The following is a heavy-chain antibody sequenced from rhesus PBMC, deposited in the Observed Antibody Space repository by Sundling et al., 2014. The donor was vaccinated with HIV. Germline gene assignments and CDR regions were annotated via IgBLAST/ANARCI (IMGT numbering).Heavy chain of an antibody. V-gene: IGHV4-80*01. CDR1: GASISSYW. D-gene: IGHD2-21*01. CDR3: ARHRGYCTSGSCYVLDFEF. CDR2: IHGSDGTT. J-gene: IGHJ1*01. Sequence: QVQLQESGPGLVKPSETLSLTCTVSGASISSYWWSWIRQPPGKGLEWIGDIHGSDGTTEYNPSLKSRVTVSIDTSKKQFALQLTSVTAADTAVYYCARHRGYCTSGSCYVLDFEFWGQGALVTVSS.